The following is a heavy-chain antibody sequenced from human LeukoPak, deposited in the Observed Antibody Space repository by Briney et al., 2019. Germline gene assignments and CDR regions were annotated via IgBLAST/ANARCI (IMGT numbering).Heavy chain of an antibody. V-gene: IGHV4-59*01. D-gene: IGHD2-2*01. CDR3: ARDHVVVVPAARSLGMDV. CDR2: IYYSGST. Sequence: SETLSLTCTVSGGSISRYYWSWIRQPPGKGLEWIGYIYYSGSTNYNPSLKSRVTISVDTSKNQFSLKLSSVTAADTAVYYCARDHVVVVPAARSLGMDVWGKGTTVTVSS. CDR1: GGSISRYY. J-gene: IGHJ6*04.